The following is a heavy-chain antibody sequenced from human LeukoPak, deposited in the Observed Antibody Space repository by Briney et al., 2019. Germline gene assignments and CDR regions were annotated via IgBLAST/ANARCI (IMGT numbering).Heavy chain of an antibody. Sequence: GGSLRLSCAASGFTFSSYSMNWVGQAPGKGREWVSSISSSSSYIYYADPAKGRFTISRDNAKNSLYLQMNSLRAEDTAVYYCARAGVDWLTDYYYGMDVWGQGTTVTVSS. V-gene: IGHV3-21*01. CDR2: ISSSSSYI. CDR3: ARAGVDWLTDYYYGMDV. D-gene: IGHD3-9*01. J-gene: IGHJ6*02. CDR1: GFTFSSYS.